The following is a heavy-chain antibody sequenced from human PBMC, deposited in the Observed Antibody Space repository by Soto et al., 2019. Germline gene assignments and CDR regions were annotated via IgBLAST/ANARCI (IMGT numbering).Heavy chain of an antibody. Sequence: QVRLVQSGAEVKKPGASVKVSCKASGYTFTSYGISWVRQAPGQGLEWMGWISAYNGNTNYAQKLQGRVTMTTDTSTSTDYMELRSLRSDDTAVYYCAREGIYGDSVDAFDIWGQGTMVTVSS. CDR2: ISAYNGNT. CDR3: AREGIYGDSVDAFDI. CDR1: GYTFTSYG. V-gene: IGHV1-18*01. D-gene: IGHD4-17*01. J-gene: IGHJ3*02.